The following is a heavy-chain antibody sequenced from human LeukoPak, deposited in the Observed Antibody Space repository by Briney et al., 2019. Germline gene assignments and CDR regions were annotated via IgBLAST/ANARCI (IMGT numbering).Heavy chain of an antibody. CDR1: GFTFSSYG. CDR2: IRYDGNNK. J-gene: IGHJ4*02. D-gene: IGHD3-16*01. CDR3: ARVRYRLAETYIDY. Sequence: GGSLRLSCGASGFTFSSYGMHWVRQAPGKGLEWVAFIRYDGNNKYQPDSVKGRFTISRDNSKNTLYLQMNSLRSDDTAVYYCARVRYRLAETYIDYWGQGTLVTVSS. V-gene: IGHV3-30*02.